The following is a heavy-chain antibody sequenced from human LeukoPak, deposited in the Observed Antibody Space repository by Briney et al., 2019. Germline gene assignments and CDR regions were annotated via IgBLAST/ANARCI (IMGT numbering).Heavy chain of an antibody. J-gene: IGHJ4*02. CDR3: ARSGDYSSAWEWKAGSPYYFDY. CDR1: AFTFSSHW. CDR2: IKQDGSEN. Sequence: GGSLRLACAAAAFTFSSHWMSWVRQAPGKGLEWVANIKQDGSENYYVDSVKGRFTISRDNPKNSLYLQMNSMGDEDTAVYYCARSGDYSSAWEWKAGSPYYFDYWGQGTLVTVS. V-gene: IGHV3-7*03. D-gene: IGHD6-19*01.